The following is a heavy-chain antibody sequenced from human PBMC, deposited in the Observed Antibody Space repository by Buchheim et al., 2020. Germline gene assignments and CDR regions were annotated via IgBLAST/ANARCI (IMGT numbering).Heavy chain of an antibody. J-gene: IGHJ4*02. CDR1: GFTFSSFS. CDR3: AKGISTWGSPRFDY. Sequence: EVQLLESGGGLVQPGGSLRLSCAASGFTFSSFSMYWVRQAPGKGLEWVSDISGSGGTKYYADSVKGRFTISRDNAKNTLYLQMNSLRAEDTAVYYCAKGISTWGSPRFDYWGQGSL. D-gene: IGHD2-2*01. V-gene: IGHV3-23*01. CDR2: ISGSGGTK.